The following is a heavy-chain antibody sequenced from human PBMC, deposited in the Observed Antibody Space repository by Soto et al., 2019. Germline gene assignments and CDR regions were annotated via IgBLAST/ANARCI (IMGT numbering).Heavy chain of an antibody. CDR1: GGSLSTNP. D-gene: IGHD2-15*01. V-gene: IGHV1-69*06. J-gene: IGHJ4*02. Sequence: AASVKVSCKASGGSLSTNPISWVRQAPGQGLEWMGGTDSGTGPGNHAQKFQGRLTVTADKSTSTVYMELTNLSSEDTAVYYCARRHSGGFFRFFDSWGQGTLVTVSS. CDR3: ARRHSGGFFRFFDS. CDR2: TDSGTGPG.